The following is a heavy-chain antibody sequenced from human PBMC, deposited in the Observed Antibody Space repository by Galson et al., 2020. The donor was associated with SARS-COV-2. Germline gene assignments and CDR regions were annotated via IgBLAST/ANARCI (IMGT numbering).Heavy chain of an antibody. CDR3: ARGVPFGEFYFDY. D-gene: IGHD3-10*01. J-gene: IGHJ4*02. CDR2: SSSSSSTI. CDR1: GFTFSSYS. Sequence: GESLKISCAASGFTFSSYSMNWVRQAPGKGLEWVSYSSSSSSTIYYADSVKGRFTISRDNAKNSLYLQMNSLRAEDTAVYYCARGVPFGEFYFDYWGQGTLVTVSS. V-gene: IGHV3-48*01.